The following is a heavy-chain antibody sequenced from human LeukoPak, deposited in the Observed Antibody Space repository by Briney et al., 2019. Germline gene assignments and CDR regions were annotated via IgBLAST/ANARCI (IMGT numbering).Heavy chain of an antibody. CDR1: GFTFSSYG. V-gene: IGHV3-33*06. J-gene: IGHJ4*02. Sequence: GGSLRLSCAASGFTFSSYGMHWVRQAPGKGLEWVAVIWYDGSNKYYADSVKGRFTISRDNSKNTLYLQMNSLRVEDTAVYYCAKYRQQLVRIFDYWGQGTLITVSS. CDR2: IWYDGSNK. D-gene: IGHD6-13*01. CDR3: AKYRQQLVRIFDY.